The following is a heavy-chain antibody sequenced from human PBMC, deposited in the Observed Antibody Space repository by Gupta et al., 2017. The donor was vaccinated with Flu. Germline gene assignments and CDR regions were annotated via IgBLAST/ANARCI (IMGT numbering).Heavy chain of an antibody. Sequence: EVQLLESGGGLVQPGGSQRLSCAASGFTSGFTFSNYAMSWVRQAPGKGLEWVSGISGGGSSTYYADSVKGRFTISRDNSKNTLYLQMNSLRAEDTAVYYCAKLPVAGAPHWGQGTLVTVSS. CDR1: GFTFSNYA. D-gene: IGHD6-19*01. J-gene: IGHJ4*02. V-gene: IGHV3-23*01. CDR2: ISGGGSST. CDR3: AKLPVAGAPH.